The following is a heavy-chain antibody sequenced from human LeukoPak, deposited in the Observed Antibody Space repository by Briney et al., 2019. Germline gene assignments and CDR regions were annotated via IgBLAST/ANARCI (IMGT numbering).Heavy chain of an antibody. CDR1: GGSISSYY. CDR3: ARGDSSSSYLYYCYYYMDV. J-gene: IGHJ6*03. CDR2: IYYSGST. Sequence: SETLSLTCTVSGGSISSYYWSWIRQPPGKGLEWIGYIYYSGSTNYNPSLKSRVTISVDTSKNQFSLKLSSVTAADTAVYYCARGDSSSSYLYYCYYYMDVWGKGTTVTVSS. D-gene: IGHD6-6*01. V-gene: IGHV4-59*01.